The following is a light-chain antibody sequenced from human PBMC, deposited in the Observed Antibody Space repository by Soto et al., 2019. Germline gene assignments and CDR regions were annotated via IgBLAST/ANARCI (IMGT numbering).Light chain of an antibody. J-gene: IGKJ2*01. CDR2: AAS. Sequence: DIQMTQSPSSLSVSVGDRVTITCRASQSITNYLNWYQQKPGKAPKLLVYAASSLQSGVLSRFSGNGSGTDFTLTISSLQPEDFATYYCQQSDSYSYTFGQGTKLEIK. V-gene: IGKV1-39*01. CDR3: QQSDSYSYT. CDR1: QSITNY.